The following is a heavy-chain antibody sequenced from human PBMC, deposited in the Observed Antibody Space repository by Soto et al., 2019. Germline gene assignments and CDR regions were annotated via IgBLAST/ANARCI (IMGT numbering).Heavy chain of an antibody. J-gene: IGHJ6*02. CDR2: ISGSGIGT. Sequence: PGGSLRLSCAASGFTFSSSAMSWVRQAPGKGLEWVSAISGSGIGTYYADSVKGRFTVSRDNSKNTLYVQMNSLRAEDTAVYFCATQKLGYYYGMDVWGQGTTVTVSS. V-gene: IGHV3-23*01. D-gene: IGHD3-3*02. CDR1: GFTFSSSA. CDR3: ATQKLGYYYGMDV.